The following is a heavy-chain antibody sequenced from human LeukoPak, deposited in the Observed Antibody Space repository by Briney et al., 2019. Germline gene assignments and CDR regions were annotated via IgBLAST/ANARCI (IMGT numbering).Heavy chain of an antibody. CDR3: TRRSSGWYYFDY. CDR1: GFTFGDYA. V-gene: IGHV3-49*04. Sequence: GGSLRLSCTDSGFTFGDYAMSWVRQAPGKGLERVGFIRSKAYGGTTEYAASVKGRFTISRDDSKSIAYLQMNSLKTEATAVYYCTRRSSGWYYFDYWGQGTLVTVSS. D-gene: IGHD6-19*01. CDR2: IRSKAYGGTT. J-gene: IGHJ4*02.